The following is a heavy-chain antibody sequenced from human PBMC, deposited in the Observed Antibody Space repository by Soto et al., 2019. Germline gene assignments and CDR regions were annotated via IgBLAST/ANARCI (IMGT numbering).Heavy chain of an antibody. CDR2: VSGGSGVT. Sequence: EVQLLESGGGLVQPGGSLRLSCAVSGFSFSTYGVTWVRQAPGKGLEWVSGVSGGSGVTHYADSVKGRFTITGDNSKNTVYLNMNRLSVEDTAVYYCAKWNGYGDYWGQGTLVTVSS. J-gene: IGHJ4*02. CDR1: GFSFSTYG. CDR3: AKWNGYGDY. D-gene: IGHD1-1*01. V-gene: IGHV3-23*01.